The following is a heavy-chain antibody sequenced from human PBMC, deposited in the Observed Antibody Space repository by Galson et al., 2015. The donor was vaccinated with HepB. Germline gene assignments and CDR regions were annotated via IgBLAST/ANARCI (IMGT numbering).Heavy chain of an antibody. CDR2: IIPIFGTA. D-gene: IGHD1-26*01. Sequence: SVKVSCKASGGTFSTYDISWVRQAPGQGLEWMGGIIPIFGTANYAQKFQGRVTITVAESTSTAYMELSSLRSEDTAVYYCATPGSYRKNFDYWGQGTLVTVSS. CDR1: GGTFSTYD. J-gene: IGHJ4*02. CDR3: ATPGSYRKNFDY. V-gene: IGHV1-69*13.